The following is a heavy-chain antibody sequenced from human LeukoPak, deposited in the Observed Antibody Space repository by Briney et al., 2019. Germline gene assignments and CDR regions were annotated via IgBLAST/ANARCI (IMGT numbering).Heavy chain of an antibody. CDR2: ICYSGST. Sequence: SETLSLTCTVSGGSIRSYYWSWIRQPPGKGLEWIGYICYSGSTNYNPSLKSRVSISVDTSKNQFSLKLSSVTAADTAVYYCARTGSTVTMLYPFDHWGQGTLVTVSS. J-gene: IGHJ4*02. D-gene: IGHD4-17*01. CDR3: ARTGSTVTMLYPFDH. V-gene: IGHV4-59*01. CDR1: GGSIRSYY.